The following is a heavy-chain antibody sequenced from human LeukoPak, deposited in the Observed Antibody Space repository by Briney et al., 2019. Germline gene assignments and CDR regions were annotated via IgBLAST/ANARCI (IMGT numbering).Heavy chain of an antibody. Sequence: KASETLSLTCTVSGGSISGYYWSWVRQPPGEGLEWIGYIYYSGNTNYNSSLKSRLTISLDTSKNQFSLKLSSVTAADTAVYYCARRTGYYEGFDYWGQGTLVTVSS. J-gene: IGHJ4*02. CDR1: GGSISGYY. CDR2: IYYSGNT. D-gene: IGHD3/OR15-3a*01. CDR3: ARRTGYYEGFDY. V-gene: IGHV4-59*01.